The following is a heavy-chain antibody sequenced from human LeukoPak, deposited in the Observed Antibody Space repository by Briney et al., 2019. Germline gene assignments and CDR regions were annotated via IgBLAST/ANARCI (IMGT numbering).Heavy chain of an antibody. CDR1: GGSISSGDYY. D-gene: IGHD3-22*01. CDR2: MYYSGTS. Sequence: SETLSRTCTVSGGSISSGDYYWSWIRQPPGKGLEWIGYMYYSGTSNYNPSLKSRVTISVDTSKNQFSLKLSSLTAADTAVYYCARDRDRLDYWGQGTLVTVSS. J-gene: IGHJ4*02. CDR3: ARDRDRLDY. V-gene: IGHV4-61*08.